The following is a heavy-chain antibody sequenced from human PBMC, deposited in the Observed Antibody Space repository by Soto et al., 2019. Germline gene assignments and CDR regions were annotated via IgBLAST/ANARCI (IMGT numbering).Heavy chain of an antibody. CDR3: ARDRGNMVAIFHHYYGMDV. D-gene: IGHD3-3*02. V-gene: IGHV1-2*02. CDR1: GYTFTGQY. CDR2: INPDSGDT. J-gene: IGHJ6*02. Sequence: GASVKVSCKASGYTFTGQYMHWVRQAPGQGLEWMGLINPDSGDTKYAQKFQGRVTMTRDTSISTVYMELSRLKSDDTAVYYCARDRGNMVAIFHHYYGMDVWGQGTTVTVSS.